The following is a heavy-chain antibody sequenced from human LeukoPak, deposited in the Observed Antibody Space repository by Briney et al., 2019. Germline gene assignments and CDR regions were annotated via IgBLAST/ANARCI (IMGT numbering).Heavy chain of an antibody. V-gene: IGHV3-23*01. J-gene: IGHJ4*02. D-gene: IGHD3-10*01. Sequence: GGSLRLSCAAAGFTFSSYAMSWVRQAPGKGLEWVSAISGSGGSTYYADSVKGRFTISRDNSKNTLYLQMNSLRAEDTAVYYCAKDPGPGGSGNYWGQGTLVTVSS. CDR2: ISGSGGST. CDR3: AKDPGPGGSGNY. CDR1: GFTFSSYA.